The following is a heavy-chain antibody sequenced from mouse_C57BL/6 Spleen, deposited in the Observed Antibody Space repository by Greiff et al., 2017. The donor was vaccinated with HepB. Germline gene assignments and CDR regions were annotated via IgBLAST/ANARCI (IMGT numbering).Heavy chain of an antibody. CDR2: IDPSDSET. CDR1: GYTFTSYW. J-gene: IGHJ4*01. V-gene: IGHV1-52*01. CDR3: ARREVYYYGSSPYYAMDY. D-gene: IGHD1-1*01. Sequence: QVQLQQPGAELVRPGSSVKLSCKASGYTFTSYWMHWVKQRPIQGLEWIGNIDPSDSETHYNQKFKDKATLTVDKSSSTAYMQLSSLTSEDSAVYYCARREVYYYGSSPYYAMDYWGQGTSVTVSS.